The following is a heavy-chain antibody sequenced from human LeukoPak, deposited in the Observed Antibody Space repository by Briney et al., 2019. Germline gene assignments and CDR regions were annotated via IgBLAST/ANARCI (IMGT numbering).Heavy chain of an antibody. J-gene: IGHJ4*02. Sequence: SVKVSCKASGGTFSSYAISWVRQAPGQGLEWMGRIIPIFGTANYAQKFQGRVTITTDESTSTAYMELSSLRSEDTAVYYCARDGGGLRYAGPLDYWGQRTLVTVSS. CDR1: GGTFSSYA. CDR3: ARDGGGLRYAGPLDY. D-gene: IGHD4-17*01. V-gene: IGHV1-69*05. CDR2: IIPIFGTA.